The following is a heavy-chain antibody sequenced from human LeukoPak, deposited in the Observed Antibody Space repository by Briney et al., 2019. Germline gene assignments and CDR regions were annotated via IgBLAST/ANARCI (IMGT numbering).Heavy chain of an antibody. CDR1: GYTFTSYY. J-gene: IGHJ4*02. Sequence: GASVKVSCKASGYTFTSYYMHWVRQAPGQGLEWMGIINPSGGSTSYAQKFQGRVTMTTDTSTSTVYMELSSLRSEDMAVYYCARDLHRIYYFDYWGQGTLVTVSS. V-gene: IGHV1-46*01. CDR3: ARDLHRIYYFDY. CDR2: INPSGGST.